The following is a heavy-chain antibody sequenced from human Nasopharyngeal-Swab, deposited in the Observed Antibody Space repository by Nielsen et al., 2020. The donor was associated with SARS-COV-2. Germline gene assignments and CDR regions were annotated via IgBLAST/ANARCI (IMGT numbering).Heavy chain of an antibody. J-gene: IGHJ6*02. CDR1: GYTFTSYD. V-gene: IGHV1-8*01. Sequence: ASVKVSCKASGYTFTSYDINWVRQATGQGLEWMGWMNPNSGNTGYAQKFQGRVTMTRNTSISTAYMELSSLRSEDTAVYYCARGFLRSLGGSYYYYGMDVWGQGTTVTVS. CDR3: ARGFLRSLGGSYYYYGMDV. CDR2: MNPNSGNT. D-gene: IGHD2/OR15-2a*01.